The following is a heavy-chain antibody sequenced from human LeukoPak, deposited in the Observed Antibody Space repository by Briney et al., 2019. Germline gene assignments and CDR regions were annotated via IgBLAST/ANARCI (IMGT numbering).Heavy chain of an antibody. V-gene: IGHV1-69*13. CDR1: GGTFSSYA. CDR2: IIPIFGTA. Sequence: ASVKVSCKASGGTFSSYAIGWVRQAPGQGLEWMGGIIPIFGTANYAQKFQGRVTITADESTSTAYMELSSLRSEDTAVYYCARSRGTCYSCGDYWGQGTLVTVSS. D-gene: IGHD2-15*01. J-gene: IGHJ4*02. CDR3: ARSRGTCYSCGDY.